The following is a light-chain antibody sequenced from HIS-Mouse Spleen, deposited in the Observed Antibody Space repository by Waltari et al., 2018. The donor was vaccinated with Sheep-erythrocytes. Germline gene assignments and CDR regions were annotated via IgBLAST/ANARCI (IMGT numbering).Light chain of an antibody. CDR1: QSVSSSY. J-gene: IGKJ2*01. V-gene: IGKV1-6*01. CDR3: LQDYNYPYT. CDR2: AAS. Sequence: TQSPGTLSLSPGERATLSCRASQSVSSSYLAWYQQKPGKAPKLLIYAASSLQSGVPSRFSGSGSGTDFTLTISSLQPEDFATYYCLQDYNYPYTFGQGTKLEIK.